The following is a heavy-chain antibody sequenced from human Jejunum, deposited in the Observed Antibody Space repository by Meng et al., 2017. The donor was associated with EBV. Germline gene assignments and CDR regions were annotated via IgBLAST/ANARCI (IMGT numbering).Heavy chain of an antibody. CDR3: VRVWNYYGSGSYYPA. J-gene: IGHJ5*02. Sequence: QLQLQESGPGLVKPSXXXXLTXXVSGGSINNSNYYWGWIRQPPGKGLEWVGNIYNSGSPKYNPSLKSRVTISVDASKNQFSLKLSSVTAADTAVYYCVRVWNYYGSGSYYPAWGQGTLVTVSS. D-gene: IGHD3-10*01. CDR1: GGSINNSNYY. V-gene: IGHV4-39*07. CDR2: IYNSGSP.